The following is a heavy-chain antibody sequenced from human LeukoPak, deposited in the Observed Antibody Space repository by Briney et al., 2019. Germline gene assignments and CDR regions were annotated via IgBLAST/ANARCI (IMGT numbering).Heavy chain of an antibody. CDR1: GGSFSGYY. J-gene: IGHJ5*02. V-gene: IGHV4-34*01. CDR3: ARPLIMAAAGTGSFDP. D-gene: IGHD6-13*01. CDR2: IHHSGST. Sequence: SETLSLTCAVYGGSFSGYYWSWSHQPPGKRLEWIGEIHHSGSTSYNPSLKSQFTISVDTSKNQFYLKRSSLTASDTAVYYCARPLIMAAAGTGSFDPWGQGTLVTVSS.